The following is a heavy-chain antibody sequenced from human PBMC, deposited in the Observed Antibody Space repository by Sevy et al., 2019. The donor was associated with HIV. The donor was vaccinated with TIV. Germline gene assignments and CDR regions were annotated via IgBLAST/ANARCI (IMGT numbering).Heavy chain of an antibody. CDR1: GGSISSSSYY. D-gene: IGHD3-22*01. CDR3: ASGENYYDSSGYPYFDY. V-gene: IGHV4-39*01. J-gene: IGHJ4*02. CDR2: IYYSGST. Sequence: GSLRLSCTVSGGSISSSSYYWGWIRQPPGKGLEWIGSIYYSGSTYYNPSLKSRVTISVDTSKNQFSLKLSSVTAADAAVYDCASGENYYDSSGYPYFDYWGQGTLVTVSS.